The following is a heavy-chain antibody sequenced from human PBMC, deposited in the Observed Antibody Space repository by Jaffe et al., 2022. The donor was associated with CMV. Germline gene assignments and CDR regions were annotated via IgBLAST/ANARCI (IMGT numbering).Heavy chain of an antibody. D-gene: IGHD6-19*01. CDR1: GFTFSSYG. J-gene: IGHJ6*02. CDR2: IWYDGSNK. V-gene: IGHV3-33*01. CDR3: ARDQYSSGGYYYYYGMDV. Sequence: QVQLVESGGGVVQPGRSLRLSCAASGFTFSSYGMHWVRQAPGKGLEWVAVIWYDGSNKYYADSVKGRFTISRDNSKNTLYLQMNSLRAEDTAVYYCARDQYSSGGYYYYYGMDVWGQGTTVTVSS.